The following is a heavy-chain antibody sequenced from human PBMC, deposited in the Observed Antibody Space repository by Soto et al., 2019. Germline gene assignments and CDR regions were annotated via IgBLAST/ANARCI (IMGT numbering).Heavy chain of an antibody. V-gene: IGHV5-51*01. J-gene: IGHJ4*02. Sequence: LGESLKISCQGSGYSFKSYWIAWVRQMPGKGLEWMGIIYPRDSDIRYSPSFQGQVTISADKSTDTAYLQWSSLKASDTAMYYCARRGIVVAATDSFDFWGQGTLVTVSS. CDR1: GYSFKSYW. CDR2: IYPRDSDI. CDR3: ARRGIVVAATDSFDF. D-gene: IGHD2-15*01.